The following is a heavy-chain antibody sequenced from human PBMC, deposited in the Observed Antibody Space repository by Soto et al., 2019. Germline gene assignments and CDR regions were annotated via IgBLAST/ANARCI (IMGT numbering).Heavy chain of an antibody. Sequence: EVQLVESGGGLVQPGGSLRLSCAASGFTFSSYDMHWVRQATGKGLEWVSAIGTAGDTYYPGSVKGRFTISRENAKNSLYLQINSLRAEDTAVYYCARASRGGSYSFDYWGQGTLVTVSS. J-gene: IGHJ4*02. D-gene: IGHD1-26*01. V-gene: IGHV3-13*01. CDR3: ARASRGGSYSFDY. CDR1: GFTFSSYD. CDR2: IGTAGDT.